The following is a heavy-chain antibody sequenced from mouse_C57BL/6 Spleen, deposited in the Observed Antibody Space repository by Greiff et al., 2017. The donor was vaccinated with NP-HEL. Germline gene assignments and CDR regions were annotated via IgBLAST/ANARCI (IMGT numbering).Heavy chain of an antibody. D-gene: IGHD1-1*01. CDR1: GYTFTSYW. Sequence: QVQLQQPGAELVKPGASVKLSCKASGYTFTSYWMQWVKQRPGQGLEWIGEIDPSDSYTNYNQKFKGKATLTVDTSSSTAYMQLSSLTSEDSAVYYCARSYGSSYEEYWGQGTTLTVSS. CDR3: ARSYGSSYEEY. J-gene: IGHJ2*01. CDR2: IDPSDSYT. V-gene: IGHV1-50*01.